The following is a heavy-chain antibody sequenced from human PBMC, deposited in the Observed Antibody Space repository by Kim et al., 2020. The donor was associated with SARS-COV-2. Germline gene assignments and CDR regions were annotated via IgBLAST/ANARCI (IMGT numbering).Heavy chain of an antibody. J-gene: IGHJ6*02. CDR3: AKAEREVVVAATQHYYYFGMDV. Sequence: GGSLRLSCAASGFTFSSYAMSWVRQAPGKGLEWVSAISGSGGSTYYADSVKGRFTISRDNSKNTLYLQMNSLRAEDTAVYYCAKAEREVVVAATQHYYYFGMDVCGQGPTATVYS. CDR1: GFTFSSYA. CDR2: ISGSGGST. D-gene: IGHD2-15*01. V-gene: IGHV3-23*01.